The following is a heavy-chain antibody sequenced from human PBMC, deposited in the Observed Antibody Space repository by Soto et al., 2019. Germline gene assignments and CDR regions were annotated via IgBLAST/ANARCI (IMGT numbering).Heavy chain of an antibody. CDR3: VKAPKLELRPIYFDY. J-gene: IGHJ4*02. D-gene: IGHD1-7*01. V-gene: IGHV3-64D*08. CDR2: ISSNGGST. Sequence: GGSLRLSCSASGFTLSSYAMHWVRQAPGKGLEYVSAISSNGGSTYYADSVKGRFTISRDNSKNTLYLQMSSLRAEDTAVYYCVKAPKLELRPIYFDYWGKGTLVTVSS. CDR1: GFTLSSYA.